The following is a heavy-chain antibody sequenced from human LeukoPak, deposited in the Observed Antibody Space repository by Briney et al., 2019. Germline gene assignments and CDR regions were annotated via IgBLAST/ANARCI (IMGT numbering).Heavy chain of an antibody. J-gene: IGHJ5*02. D-gene: IGHD2-2*01. Sequence: PGGSLRLSCAASGFTFSTYWMSWVRQPPGKGLEWIGEINHSGSTNYNPSLKSRVTISVDTSKNQFSLKLSSVTAADTAVYYCARRKLRLGYCSSTSCSPSNWFDPWGQGTLVTVSS. CDR3: ARRKLRLGYCSSTSCSPSNWFDP. V-gene: IGHV4-34*01. CDR1: GFTFSTYW. CDR2: INHSGST.